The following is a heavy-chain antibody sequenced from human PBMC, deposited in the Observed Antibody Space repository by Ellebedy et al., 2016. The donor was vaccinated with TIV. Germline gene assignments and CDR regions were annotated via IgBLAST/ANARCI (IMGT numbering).Heavy chain of an antibody. D-gene: IGHD1-14*01. J-gene: IGHJ6*02. CDR1: GFSFSDYY. Sequence: GESLKISCAASGFSFSDYYMSWIRQAPGKGLEWVSYISHSSTYTKYADSVKGRFTISRDNSKNTMYLQMNSLRAEDTAMYYCARAPRFNSYYYGLDVWGQGTTVTVSS. CDR3: ARAPRFNSYYYGLDV. V-gene: IGHV3-11*05. CDR2: ISHSSTYT.